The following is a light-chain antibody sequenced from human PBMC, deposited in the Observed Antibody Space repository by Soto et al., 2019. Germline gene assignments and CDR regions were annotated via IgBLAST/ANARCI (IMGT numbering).Light chain of an antibody. CDR1: QSFRCL. J-gene: IGKJ1*01. CDR3: QQYNTRPRT. V-gene: IGKV3-11*01. CDR2: DAY. Sequence: EIVLTQSPGTLSLSPWEIATLSCRASQSFRCLLAWYQQKPGQAPRLLIYDAYNRATGIPPRFRGSGSGKDFTLTISCIGPEAYAVYYCQQYNTRPRTFGQGTKVDIK.